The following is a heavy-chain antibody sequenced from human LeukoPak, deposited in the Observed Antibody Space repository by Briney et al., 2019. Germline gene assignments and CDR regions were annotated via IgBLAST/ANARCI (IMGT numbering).Heavy chain of an antibody. CDR2: ITPDGSGT. V-gene: IGHV3-74*01. CDR3: ARDAIVGATTSFY. D-gene: IGHD1-26*01. J-gene: IGHJ4*02. CDR1: GFTFSTSW. Sequence: GGSLRLSCAASGFTFSTSWIHWVRQAPGKGLVWVSRITPDGSGTDYADSMKGRFTISRDNAKNSLYLQMNSLRAEDTAVYYCARDAIVGATTSFYWGQGTLVTVSS.